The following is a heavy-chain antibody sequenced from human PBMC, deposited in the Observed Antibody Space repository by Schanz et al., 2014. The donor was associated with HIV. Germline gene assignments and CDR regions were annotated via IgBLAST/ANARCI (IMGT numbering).Heavy chain of an antibody. CDR3: AKPEYDSRGNSQSHFDS. D-gene: IGHD3-22*01. J-gene: IGHJ4*02. V-gene: IGHV3-30*18. CDR1: GFTFDTYG. Sequence: QVQLVESGGGVVQPGRSLRLSCAASGFTFDTYGIHWVRQAPGKGLEWMAVISYDGRNKKFANSVKGRFTISRDNSKNTLYLQKTTLRTEDTAVYYCAKPEYDSRGNSQSHFDSWGQGTLVTVSS. CDR2: ISYDGRNK.